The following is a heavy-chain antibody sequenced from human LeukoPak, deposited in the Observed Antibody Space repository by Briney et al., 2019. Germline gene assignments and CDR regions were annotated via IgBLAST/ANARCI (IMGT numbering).Heavy chain of an antibody. CDR3: ATGPRAFDI. CDR2: IYYSGST. V-gene: IGHV4-59*01. J-gene: IGHJ3*02. Sequence: PSETLSLTCSVSGGSIRSSYWSWLRQPPGKGLEGIGYIYYSGSTNYNPSLKSRVSISVDTSKNQFSLKLHSVTAADTAVYYCATGPRAFDIWGQGTMVTVSS. CDR1: GGSIRSSY.